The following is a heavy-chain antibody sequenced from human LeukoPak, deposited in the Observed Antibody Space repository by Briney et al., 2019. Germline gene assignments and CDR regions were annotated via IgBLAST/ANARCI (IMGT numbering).Heavy chain of an antibody. CDR2: ISAYNGNT. Sequence: GPVKVSCKASGYTFTSYGISRVRQAPGQGLEWMGWISAYNGNTNYAQKLQGRVTMTTDTSTSTAYMELRSLRSDDTAVYYCASCGNWNSHAFDIWGQGTMVTVSS. CDR1: GYTFTSYG. J-gene: IGHJ3*02. CDR3: ASCGNWNSHAFDI. D-gene: IGHD1-7*01. V-gene: IGHV1-18*01.